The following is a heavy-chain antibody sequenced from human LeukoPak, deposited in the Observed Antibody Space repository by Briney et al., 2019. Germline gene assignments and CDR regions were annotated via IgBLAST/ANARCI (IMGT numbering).Heavy chain of an antibody. Sequence: GSLRLSCAASGFTFSNYGMSWVRQAPGKGLEWIGEIDQSGSTQYNPSLKSRLTISVDTSKKQFFLNLSSVTAADTAVYYCARGDCPNTNCYGVYNWFDPWGQGTLVTVSS. V-gene: IGHV4-34*01. CDR2: IDQSGST. D-gene: IGHD2-21*01. CDR3: ARGDCPNTNCYGVYNWFDP. CDR1: GFTFSNYG. J-gene: IGHJ5*02.